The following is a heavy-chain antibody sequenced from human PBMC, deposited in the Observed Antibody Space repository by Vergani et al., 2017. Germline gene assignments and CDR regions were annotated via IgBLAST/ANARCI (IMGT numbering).Heavy chain of an antibody. CDR1: GFTFSSYS. Sequence: EVQLVESGGGLVKPGGSLRLSCAASGFTFSSYSMNWVRQAPGQGLEWVSSISSSSSYIYYADSVKGRFTISRDNAKNSLYLQMNSLRAEDTAVYYCARGGTPYYYYYMDVWGKGTTVTVSS. V-gene: IGHV3-21*01. J-gene: IGHJ6*03. CDR2: ISSSSSYI. CDR3: ARGGTPYYYYYMDV. D-gene: IGHD1-26*01.